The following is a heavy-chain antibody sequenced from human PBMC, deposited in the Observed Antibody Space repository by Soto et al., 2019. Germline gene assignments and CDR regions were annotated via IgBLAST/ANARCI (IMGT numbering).Heavy chain of an antibody. CDR3: ARGGSNDWQVAFDI. Sequence: TLSLTCVVSGGSFSTYYYNWIRQSPGKGLEWIGEINHSGNNNYSPSLKSRVTMSLDTSKNQFSLKLTSVTAADTAVYYCARGGSNDWQVAFDIWGQGTMVTVSS. CDR1: GGSFSTYY. CDR2: INHSGNN. J-gene: IGHJ3*02. D-gene: IGHD3-9*01. V-gene: IGHV4-34*01.